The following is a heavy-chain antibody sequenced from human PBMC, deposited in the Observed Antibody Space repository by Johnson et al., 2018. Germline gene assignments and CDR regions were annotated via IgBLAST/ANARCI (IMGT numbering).Heavy chain of an antibody. J-gene: IGHJ6*02. V-gene: IGHV3-21*01. CDR3: ARDTVVATFYYGLDV. CDR2: ISSRSNYI. Sequence: VQLVQSGGGLVKPGGSLRLSCAASGFTFSSYSMNWVRQAPGKGLEWVSSISSRSNYIYYADSVKGRFTISRDNAKNSLSLQMNSLGADDTAVYYCARDTVVATFYYGLDVWGQGTTVTVSS. CDR1: GFTFSSYS. D-gene: IGHD2-15*01.